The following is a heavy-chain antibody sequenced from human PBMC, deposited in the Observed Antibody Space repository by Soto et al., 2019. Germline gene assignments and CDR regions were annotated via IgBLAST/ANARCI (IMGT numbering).Heavy chain of an antibody. J-gene: IGHJ6*02. D-gene: IGHD6-13*01. V-gene: IGHV3-23*01. CDR3: VKAAAALYYYYGMDV. Sequence: GGSLRLSCAASGFTFSSYAMSWVRQAPGKGLEWVSAISGSGGSTYYADSVKGRFTISRDNSKNTLYLQMNSLRAEDTAVYYCVKAAAALYYYYGMDVWGQGTTVTVSS. CDR1: GFTFSSYA. CDR2: ISGSGGST.